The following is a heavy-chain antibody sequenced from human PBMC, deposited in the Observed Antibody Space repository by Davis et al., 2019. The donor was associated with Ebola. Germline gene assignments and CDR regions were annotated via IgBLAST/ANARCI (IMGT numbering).Heavy chain of an antibody. D-gene: IGHD3-9*01. Sequence: GGSLRLSCAASGFTFSSYAMSWVRQAPGKGLEWVSSISSSSSYIYYADSVKGRFTISRDNAKNSLYLQMNSLRAEDTAVYYCARDGSRVLRYFDPAYYFDYWGQGTLVTVSS. CDR1: GFTFSSYA. CDR3: ARDGSRVLRYFDPAYYFDY. J-gene: IGHJ4*02. CDR2: ISSSSSYI. V-gene: IGHV3-21*04.